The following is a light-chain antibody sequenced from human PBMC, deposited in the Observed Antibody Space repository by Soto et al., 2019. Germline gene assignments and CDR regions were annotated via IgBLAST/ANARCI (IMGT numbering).Light chain of an antibody. J-gene: IGKJ5*01. CDR3: QQRSNWPIT. CDR1: QTVSSS. V-gene: IGKV3-11*01. CDR2: EVS. Sequence: EIVLTQSPATLSLSPGERATLSCRASQTVSSSLAWYQQKPGQAPKLLIYEVSNWATGIPARFSGSGSGTDFTLTISSLEPENFAVYYCQQRSNWPITFGQGTRLEIK.